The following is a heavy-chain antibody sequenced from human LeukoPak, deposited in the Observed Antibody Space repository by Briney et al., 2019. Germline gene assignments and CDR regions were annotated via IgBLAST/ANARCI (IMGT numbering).Heavy chain of an antibody. J-gene: IGHJ6*02. D-gene: IGHD3-3*01. CDR1: GGSISSGGHS. V-gene: IGHV4-30-2*01. CDR2: IYRSGSGST. CDR3: ARINDFWSGPTLDV. Sequence: SETLSLTCTVSGGSISSGGHSWSWIRQPPGKGLEWIGYIYRSGSGSTYYNPSLKSRVTISIDKSKNQFSLKLNSVTAADTAVYYCARINDFWSGPTLDVWGQGTTVTVSS.